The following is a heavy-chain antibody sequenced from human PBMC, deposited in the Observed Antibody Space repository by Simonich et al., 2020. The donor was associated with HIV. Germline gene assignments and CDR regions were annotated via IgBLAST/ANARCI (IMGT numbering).Heavy chain of an antibody. J-gene: IGHJ4*02. CDR1: GFTFTGYY. V-gene: IGHV1-2*06. CDR3: ARDRIAAAGTDSFDY. Sequence: QFRLVQYGAEVKKPGASVKVSCRTSGFTFTGYYMNWVRQAPGQGLEWMGRIHPKGGDTNYAQKFQGKVTMTRDTSISSAYMELSRLRSDDTAVYYCARDRIAAAGTDSFDYWGQGTLVTVSS. CDR2: IHPKGGDT. D-gene: IGHD6-13*01.